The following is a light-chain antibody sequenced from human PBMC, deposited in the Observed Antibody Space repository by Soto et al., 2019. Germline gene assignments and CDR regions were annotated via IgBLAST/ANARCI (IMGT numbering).Light chain of an antibody. CDR3: QQCKDWPLT. CDR2: GAS. J-gene: IGKJ4*01. V-gene: IGKV3-15*01. Sequence: EIVMTKSAATLSVYPGERATLSCRASQSVSINLAWFQQKPGQAPRLLIYGASTRATGIPARFSGSGSGTEFTLTISSLQSEDFAVYYCQQCKDWPLTFGGGTKVDI. CDR1: QSVSIN.